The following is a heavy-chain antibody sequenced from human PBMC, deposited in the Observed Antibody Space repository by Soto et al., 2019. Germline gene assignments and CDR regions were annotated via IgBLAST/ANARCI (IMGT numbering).Heavy chain of an antibody. J-gene: IGHJ6*02. Sequence: QVQLQESGPGLVKPSQTLSLTCTVSGGSISSGDYYWSWIRQPPGKGLEWIGYIYYSGSTYYNPSLKCRVTISVDTSKNQFSLKLRSVTAADTAVYYCARDREGATAMGDYYYYGMDVWGQGTTVTVSS. CDR3: ARDREGATAMGDYYYYGMDV. CDR1: GGSISSGDYY. D-gene: IGHD5-18*01. CDR2: IYYSGST. V-gene: IGHV4-30-4*01.